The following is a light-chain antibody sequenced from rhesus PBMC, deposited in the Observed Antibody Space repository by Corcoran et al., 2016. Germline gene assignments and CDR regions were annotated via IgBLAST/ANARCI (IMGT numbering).Light chain of an antibody. Sequence: EIVMTQSPATLSLSPGERATLSCRASQSVSSSLAWYQQKPGQAPRLLMNGVSSRATGIPDRFIGRGSGTEFTLTISSLQPEDFAVYYCQQYYNWPLTFGPGTKLDIK. CDR1: QSVSSS. V-gene: IGKV3-42*03. CDR2: GVS. J-gene: IGKJ3*01. CDR3: QQYYNWPLT.